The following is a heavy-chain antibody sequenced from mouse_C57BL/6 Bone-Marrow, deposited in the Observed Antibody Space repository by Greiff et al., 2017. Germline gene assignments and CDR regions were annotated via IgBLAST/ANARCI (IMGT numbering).Heavy chain of an antibody. J-gene: IGHJ3*01. V-gene: IGHV5-4*03. CDR3: ARGLTTLFAD. CDR2: ISDGGSYT. D-gene: IGHD6-1*01. Sequence: EVKVVESGGGLVKPGGSLKLSCAASGFTFSSYAMSWVRQTPEKRLEWVATISDGGSYTYYPDNVKGRFTISRDNAKNNLYLQMSHLKSEDTAMXYCARGLTTLFADWGQGTLGTVSA. CDR1: GFTFSSYA.